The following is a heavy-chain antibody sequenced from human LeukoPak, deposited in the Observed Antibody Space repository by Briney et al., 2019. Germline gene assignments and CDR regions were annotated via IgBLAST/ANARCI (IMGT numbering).Heavy chain of an antibody. CDR3: ARSLWGNYRYFDY. V-gene: IGHV3-72*01. J-gene: IGHJ4*02. Sequence: GGSLRLSCAVSGFTFSDHYMDWVRQAPGKGLEWVGRTRDKANSYSTEYAASVKGRFTISRDDSQNLLYLQMYSPKTEDTAVYYCARSLWGNYRYFDYWGQGTLVTVSS. CDR2: TRDKANSYST. CDR1: GFTFSDHY. D-gene: IGHD3-16*02.